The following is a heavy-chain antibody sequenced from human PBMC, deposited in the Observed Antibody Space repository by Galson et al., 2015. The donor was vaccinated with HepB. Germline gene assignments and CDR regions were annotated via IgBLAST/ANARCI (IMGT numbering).Heavy chain of an antibody. CDR2: INPNSGGT. Sequence: SVKVSCKASGYTFTGYYMHWVRQAPGQGLEWMGWINPNSGGTKYVHKFQGRVTMTRDTSISTAYMELSRLRYDDTAVYYCARDGGSSWPDWYFDLWGRGTLVTVSS. CDR1: GYTFTGYY. J-gene: IGHJ2*01. V-gene: IGHV1-2*02. D-gene: IGHD6-13*01. CDR3: ARDGGSSWPDWYFDL.